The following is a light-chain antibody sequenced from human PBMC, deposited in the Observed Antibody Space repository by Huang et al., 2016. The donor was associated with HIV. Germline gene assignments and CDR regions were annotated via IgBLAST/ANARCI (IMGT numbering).Light chain of an antibody. J-gene: IGKJ1*01. V-gene: IGKV1-27*01. CDR3: QRYNSAPPT. Sequence: DIQMAQSPSSLSASVGDSVTITCRARQDINSYLAWYQQKPGKVPKLLIYAASTLQSGVPSRFSGSGSGTHFTLTISSLQPEDVATYYCQRYNSAPPTFGQGTKVEIK. CDR1: QDINSY. CDR2: AAS.